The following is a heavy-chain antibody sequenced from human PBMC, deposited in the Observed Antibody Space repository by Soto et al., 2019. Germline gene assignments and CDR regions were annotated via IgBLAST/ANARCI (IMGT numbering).Heavy chain of an antibody. CDR1: GYSFTGYW. J-gene: IGHJ6*02. CDR2: IDPSDSYT. V-gene: IGHV5-10-1*01. CDR3: AKRGLFRNHNYYGMGV. D-gene: IGHD3-22*01. Sequence: GESLKISCKGSGYSFTGYWISWVRQMPGKGLEWMGRIDPSDSYTNYSPSFQGHVTISADNAKNSLYLQMNSLRAEDTAVYYCAKRGLFRNHNYYGMGVWGQGTTVTVSS.